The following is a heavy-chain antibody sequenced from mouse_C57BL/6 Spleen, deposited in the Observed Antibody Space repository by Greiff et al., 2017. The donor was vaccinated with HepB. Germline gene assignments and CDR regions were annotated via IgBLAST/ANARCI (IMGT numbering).Heavy chain of an antibody. CDR2: ISNGGGST. V-gene: IGHV5-12*01. CDR3: ARQYYGYDGSAMDY. CDR1: GFTFSDYY. J-gene: IGHJ4*01. D-gene: IGHD2-2*01. Sequence: EVKLVESGGGLVQPGGSLKLSCAASGFTFSDYYMYWVRQTPEKRLEWVAYISNGGGSTYYPDTVKGRFTISRDNAKNTLYLQMSRLKSEDTAMYYCARQYYGYDGSAMDYWGQGTSVTVSS.